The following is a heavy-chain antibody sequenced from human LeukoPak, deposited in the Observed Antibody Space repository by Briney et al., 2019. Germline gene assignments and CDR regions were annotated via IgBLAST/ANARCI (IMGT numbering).Heavy chain of an antibody. V-gene: IGHV3-48*04. D-gene: IGHD5-12*01. CDR3: ASGSGYDPFDY. CDR1: GFTFSSYS. J-gene: IGHJ4*02. Sequence: GGSLRLSCAASGFTFSSYSMNWVRQAPGKGLEWVSYISSSSSSLYYADSVKGRFTISRDNAKNSLYLQMNSLRAEDTAVYYCASGSGYDPFDYWGQGTLVTVSS. CDR2: ISSSSSSL.